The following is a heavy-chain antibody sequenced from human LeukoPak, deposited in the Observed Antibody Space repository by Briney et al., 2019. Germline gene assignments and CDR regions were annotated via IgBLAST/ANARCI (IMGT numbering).Heavy chain of an antibody. J-gene: IGHJ5*02. CDR3: AKGSSAWYGWFDP. CDR1: GFTFGSYA. Sequence: GGSLRLSCEASGFTFGSYAMTWVRQAPGKGLEWVSAISASGGSTHYADSVKGRFTIFRDSSKNTLSLQMNSLRAEDTALYYCAKGSSAWYGWFDPWGQGTLVTVSS. V-gene: IGHV3-23*01. CDR2: ISASGGST. D-gene: IGHD6-19*01.